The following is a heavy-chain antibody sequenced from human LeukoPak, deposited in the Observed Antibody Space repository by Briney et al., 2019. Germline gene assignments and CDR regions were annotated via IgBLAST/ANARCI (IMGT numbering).Heavy chain of an antibody. CDR2: ISYDGSNK. V-gene: IGHV3-30*04. CDR3: ARDGWIQLWLGSFDY. J-gene: IGHJ4*02. D-gene: IGHD5-18*01. Sequence: GGSLRLSCAASGFTFSSYAMHWVRQAPGKGLEWAAVISYDGSNKYYADSVKGRFTISRDNSKNTLYLQMNSLRAEDTAVYYCARDGWIQLWLGSFDYWGQGTLVTVSS. CDR1: GFTFSSYA.